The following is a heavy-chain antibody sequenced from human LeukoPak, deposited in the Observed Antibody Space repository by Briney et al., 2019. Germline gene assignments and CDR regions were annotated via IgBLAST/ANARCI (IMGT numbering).Heavy chain of an antibody. J-gene: IGHJ5*02. D-gene: IGHD3-3*01. V-gene: IGHV3-23*01. CDR3: AKDRDFWSGYYAGWFDP. CDR1: GFTFSSYG. CDR2: ISGSGGST. Sequence: GGSLRLSCAASGFTFSSYGMHWVRQAPGKGLEWVSAISGSGGSTYYADSVKGRFTISRDNSKNTLYLQMNSLRAEDTAVYYCAKDRDFWSGYYAGWFDPWGQGTLVTVSS.